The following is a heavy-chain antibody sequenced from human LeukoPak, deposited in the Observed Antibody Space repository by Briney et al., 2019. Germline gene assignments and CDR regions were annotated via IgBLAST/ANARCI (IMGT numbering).Heavy chain of an antibody. J-gene: IGHJ4*02. CDR1: GFTFSRYT. Sequence: GGSLRLSCAASGFTFSRYTIHWVRQAPGKGLEWVALISYDGSNKYYADSVKGRFTISRDNSKNTLYLQMNSLRAEDTAVYYCAKDRAVTGNYWGQGTLVTVSS. V-gene: IGHV3-30-3*01. D-gene: IGHD2-21*02. CDR2: ISYDGSNK. CDR3: AKDRAVTGNY.